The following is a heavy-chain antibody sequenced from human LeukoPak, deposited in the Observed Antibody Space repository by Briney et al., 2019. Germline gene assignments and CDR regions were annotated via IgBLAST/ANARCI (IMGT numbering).Heavy chain of an antibody. CDR1: GGSISSYY. J-gene: IGHJ4*02. Sequence: SETLSLTCTVSGGSISSYYWSWLRQPPGKGLEWIGYIYYSGSTNYNPSLKSRVTISVDTSKNQFSLKLSSVTAADTAVYYCARHKRRDGYRSGYFDYWGQGTLVTVSS. CDR2: IYYSGST. CDR3: ARHKRRDGYRSGYFDY. D-gene: IGHD5-24*01. V-gene: IGHV4-59*01.